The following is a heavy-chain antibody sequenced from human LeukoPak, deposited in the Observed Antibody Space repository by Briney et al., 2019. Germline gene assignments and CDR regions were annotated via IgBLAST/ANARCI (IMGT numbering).Heavy chain of an antibody. CDR2: ISWDGGST. J-gene: IGHJ6*03. Sequence: GGSLRLSCAASGFTFDDYAMHWVRQAPGKGLEWVSLISWDGGSTYYADSVKGRFTISRDNSKNSLYLQMNSLRAEDTALYYCAKGARSSLMVRGVITPIYYYYYYMDVWGKGTTVTVSS. CDR1: GFTFDDYA. V-gene: IGHV3-43D*03. CDR3: AKGARSSLMVRGVITPIYYYYYYMDV. D-gene: IGHD3-10*01.